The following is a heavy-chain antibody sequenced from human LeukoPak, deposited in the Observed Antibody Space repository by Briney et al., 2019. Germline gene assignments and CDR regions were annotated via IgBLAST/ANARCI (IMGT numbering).Heavy chain of an antibody. J-gene: IGHJ4*02. V-gene: IGHV3-7*03. CDR3: VKDSGWFYFDS. D-gene: IGHD6-19*01. CDR2: IKEDGSSQ. Sequence: PGGSLRLSCVASGFTFSHPWMTWVRQAPGKGLEWVGHIKEDGSSQNYADSVKGRFTISRDNAKSSLHLQMNGLRAEDTAMYYCVKDSGWFYFDSWGQGTLVTVSS. CDR1: GFTFSHPW.